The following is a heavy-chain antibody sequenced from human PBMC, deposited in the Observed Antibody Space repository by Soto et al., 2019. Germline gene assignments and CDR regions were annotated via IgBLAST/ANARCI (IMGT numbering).Heavy chain of an antibody. J-gene: IGHJ6*02. Sequence: QVQLVQSGAEVKKPGSSVKVSCKASGGTFSSYAISWVRQAPGQGLEWMGGIIPIFGTANYAQKFQGRVTITADESTSTAYMELSSLRSEDTAVYYCAREVRLFGESSGYYYYYGMDVWGQGTTVTVSS. D-gene: IGHD3-10*02. CDR1: GGTFSSYA. CDR3: AREVRLFGESSGYYYYYGMDV. V-gene: IGHV1-69*01. CDR2: IIPIFGTA.